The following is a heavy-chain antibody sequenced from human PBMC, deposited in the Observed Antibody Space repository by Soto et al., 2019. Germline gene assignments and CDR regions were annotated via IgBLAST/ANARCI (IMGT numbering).Heavy chain of an antibody. J-gene: IGHJ5*02. D-gene: IGHD3-16*01. V-gene: IGHV4-4*07. CDR1: GGSITNYY. CDR3: ARDDYKDGGNNWFDP. Sequence: SETLSLTGTVSGGSITNYYWSWIRQPAGKGLEWIGRMYTKERTNYNLSFKSRVTMSVDTSKNQFSRKLNAVTAADTAVYYCARDDYKDGGNNWFDPGGQGTLVTGS. CDR2: MYTKERT.